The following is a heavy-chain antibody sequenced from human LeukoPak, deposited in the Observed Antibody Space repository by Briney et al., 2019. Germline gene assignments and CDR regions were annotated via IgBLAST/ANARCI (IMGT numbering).Heavy chain of an antibody. J-gene: IGHJ5*02. CDR1: GGSLSGYY. D-gene: IGHD6-13*01. Sequence: SETLSLTCAVYGGSLSGYYWSWIRQPPGKGLEWIGEINHSGSTNYNPSLKSRVTISVDTSKNQFSLKLSSVTAADTAVYYCARDPGIAAAVSWFDPWGQGTLVTVSS. V-gene: IGHV4-34*01. CDR2: INHSGST. CDR3: ARDPGIAAAVSWFDP.